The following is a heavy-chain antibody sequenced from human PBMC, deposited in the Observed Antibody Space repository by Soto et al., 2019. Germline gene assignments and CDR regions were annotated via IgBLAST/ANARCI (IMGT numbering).Heavy chain of an antibody. J-gene: IGHJ6*03. D-gene: IGHD1-26*01. CDR2: IHHSGST. V-gene: IGHV4-4*02. CDR3: ARGGYYSYMDV. CDR1: GGSISISNW. Sequence: QVQLQESGPGLVKPSETLSLTCAVSGGSISISNWWSWVRQTPGKGLEWIGQIHHSGSTNYSPSLTSRVTISVDKSKNQFSLKMNSVTAADTAVYYCARGGYYSYMDVWGKGTTVTVSS.